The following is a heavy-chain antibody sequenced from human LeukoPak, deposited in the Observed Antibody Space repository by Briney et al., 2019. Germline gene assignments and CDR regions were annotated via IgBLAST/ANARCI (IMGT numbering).Heavy chain of an antibody. J-gene: IGHJ4*02. D-gene: IGHD6-19*01. CDR1: GFTFSNAW. V-gene: IGHV3-15*01. CDR2: IKTKTDGGTT. CDR3: ANCNGWLPHNY. Sequence: GGSLRLSCVASGFTFSNAWMSWVRQAPGKGLEWVGQIKTKTDGGTTDYAAPVKGRFTISRDDSNNTLYLQMNSLRAEDTAVYYCANCNGWLPHNYWGQGTLVTVSS.